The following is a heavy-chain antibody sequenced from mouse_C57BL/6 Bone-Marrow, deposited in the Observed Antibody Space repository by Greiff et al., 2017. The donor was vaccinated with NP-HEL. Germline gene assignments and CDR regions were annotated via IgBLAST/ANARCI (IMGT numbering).Heavy chain of an antibody. Sequence: VQLQQPGAELVMPGASVKLSCKASGYTFTSYWMHWVKQRPGQGLEWIGEIDPSDSYTNYNQKFKGKSTLTVDKSSSTAYMQLSSLTSEDSAVYYCARGGVYYDYDDYAMDYWGQGTSVTVSS. CDR2: IDPSDSYT. CDR1: GYTFTSYW. V-gene: IGHV1-69*01. CDR3: ARGGVYYDYDDYAMDY. D-gene: IGHD2-4*01. J-gene: IGHJ4*01.